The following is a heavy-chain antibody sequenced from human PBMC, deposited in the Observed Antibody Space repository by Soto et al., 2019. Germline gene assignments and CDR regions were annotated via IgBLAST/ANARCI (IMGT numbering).Heavy chain of an antibody. V-gene: IGHV1-3*01. CDR3: ARAVARGVKTIYYYCGIDV. D-gene: IGHD3-10*01. CDR2: INPGNGNT. J-gene: IGHJ6*02. CDR1: GYTFSNFA. Sequence: ASVKVSCKASGYTFSNFAMHWVRQAPGQRLEWMGWINPGNGNTKYSQTFQGRVTITRDTSASTAYMELSSLRSEDTAVYYCARAVARGVKTIYYYCGIDVWGQGTTVTVSS.